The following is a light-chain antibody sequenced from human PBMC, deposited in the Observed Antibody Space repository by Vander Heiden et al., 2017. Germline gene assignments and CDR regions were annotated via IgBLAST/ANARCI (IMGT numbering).Light chain of an antibody. CDR1: QDVRIA. CDR3: QQFKTYPRT. Sequence: AIQLTQSPSSLSASVGDSGPITCRASQDVRIALAGYQQRPGNPPRVLIYEASRLHSEGPSRFSGVGSGTDFTLTISSLQSEDFATYYCQQFKTYPRTFGQGTKVEIK. J-gene: IGKJ1*01. V-gene: IGKV1-13*02. CDR2: EAS.